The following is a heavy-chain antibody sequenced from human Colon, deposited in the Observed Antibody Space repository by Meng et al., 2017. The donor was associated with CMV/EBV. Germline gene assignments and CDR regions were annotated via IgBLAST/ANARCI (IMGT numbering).Heavy chain of an antibody. V-gene: IGHV3-72*01. D-gene: IGHD2-2*01. CDR3: ARDRYCTSTSCFQRAGFDP. CDR1: GFSFSDYY. CDR2: TRNKANSYTT. J-gene: IGHJ5*02. Sequence: GESLKIPCAASGFSFSDYYMDWVRQAPGKGLEWVGRTRNKANSYTTEYAASVKGRFTISRDDSKNSLYLQMNSLRADDTAVYYCARDRYCTSTSCFQRAGFDPWGQGTLVTVSS.